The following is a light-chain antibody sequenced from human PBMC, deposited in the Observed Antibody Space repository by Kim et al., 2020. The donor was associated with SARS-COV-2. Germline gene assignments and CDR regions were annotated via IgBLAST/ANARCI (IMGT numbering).Light chain of an antibody. CDR3: QAWDSSSVV. CDR2: QDS. CDR1: KLGDKY. V-gene: IGLV3-1*01. J-gene: IGLJ2*01. Sequence: VAPGQTVSFTCSGNKLGDKYACWYQQKPGQSPVLVIYQDSKRPSGIPERFSGSNSGNTATLTISGTQAMDEADYYCQAWDSSSVVFGGGTQLTVL.